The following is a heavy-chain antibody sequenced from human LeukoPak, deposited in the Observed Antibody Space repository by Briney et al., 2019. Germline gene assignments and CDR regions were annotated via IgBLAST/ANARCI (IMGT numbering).Heavy chain of an antibody. V-gene: IGHV3-23*01. CDR1: GFTFSSYA. J-gene: IGHJ4*02. D-gene: IGHD2-21*02. CDR3: AKQDCGGDCYYFDY. Sequence: GGSLRLSCAASGFTFSSYAISWVRQAPGKGLEWVSAISGSGGSTYYADSVKGRFTISRDNSKNTLYLQINSLRAEDTAVYYCAKQDCGGDCYYFDYWGQGTLVTVSS. CDR2: ISGSGGST.